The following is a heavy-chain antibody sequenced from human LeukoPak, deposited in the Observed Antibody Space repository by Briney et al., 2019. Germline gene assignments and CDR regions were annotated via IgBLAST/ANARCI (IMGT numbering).Heavy chain of an antibody. CDR2: ISGSGGST. D-gene: IGHD6-13*01. CDR3: ARDLIAAAGTDYYYYGMDV. Sequence: GGSLRLSCAASGFTFSSYAMSWVRQAPGKGLEWVSAISGSGGSTYYADSVKGRFTISRDNSKNTLYLQMNSLRAEDTAVYYCARDLIAAAGTDYYYYGMDVWGKGTTVTVSS. V-gene: IGHV3-23*01. J-gene: IGHJ6*04. CDR1: GFTFSSYA.